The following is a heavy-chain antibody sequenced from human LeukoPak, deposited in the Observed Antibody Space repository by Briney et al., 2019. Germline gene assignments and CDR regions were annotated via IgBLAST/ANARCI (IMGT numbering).Heavy chain of an antibody. D-gene: IGHD3-10*01. CDR2: IVVGSGNT. CDR1: GFTFTSSA. Sequence: SVKVSCKASGFTFTSSAVQWVRQVRGQRLEWIGWIVVGSGNTNYAQKFRERVTITRDMSTSTAYMELSSLRSEDTAVYYCAAPGGPDYYYMDVWGKGTTVTVSS. J-gene: IGHJ6*03. CDR3: AAPGGPDYYYMDV. V-gene: IGHV1-58*01.